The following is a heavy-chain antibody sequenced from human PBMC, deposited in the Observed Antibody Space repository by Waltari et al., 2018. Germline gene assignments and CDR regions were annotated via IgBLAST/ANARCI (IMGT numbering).Heavy chain of an antibody. Sequence: QVQLQQSGPGLVKPSQTLSLTCAISGDSVSSNSPSWNWIRQSPSTGLEWLGRTYYRSKWYNDYAVSVKSRITINPDTSKNQFSLQLNSVTPEDTAVYYCARENRQWLADYYYYYGMDVWGQGTTVTVSS. J-gene: IGHJ6*02. V-gene: IGHV6-1*01. D-gene: IGHD6-19*01. CDR1: GDSVSSNSPS. CDR3: ARENRQWLADYYYYYGMDV. CDR2: TYYRSKWYN.